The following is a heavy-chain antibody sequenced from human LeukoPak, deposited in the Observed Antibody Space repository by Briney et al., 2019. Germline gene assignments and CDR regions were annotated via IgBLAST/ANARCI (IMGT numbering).Heavy chain of an antibody. CDR2: ISTSGTTM. J-gene: IGHJ5*02. CDR1: GFTFSTYN. V-gene: IGHV3-48*01. Sequence: TGGSLRLSCAASGFTFSTYNMNWVRQAPGKGPEWVSYISTSGTTMYYADSVKGRFTISRENANNSLYLQMNSLRAEDTAVYYCASSPPRGGRPWGQGTLVSVSS. CDR3: ASSPPRGGRP. D-gene: IGHD3-16*01.